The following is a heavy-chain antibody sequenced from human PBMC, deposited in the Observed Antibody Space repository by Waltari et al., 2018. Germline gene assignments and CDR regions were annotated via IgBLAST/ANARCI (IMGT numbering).Heavy chain of an antibody. J-gene: IGHJ5*02. CDR3: ARAPTYDYGDPNWFDP. CDR1: GYTFTSYY. D-gene: IGHD4-17*01. CDR2: INPSGGST. Sequence: QVQLVQSGAEVKKPGASVKGSCKASGYTFTSYYMHWVRQAPGQGLEWMGIINPSGGSTSYAQKFQGRVTMTRDTSTSTVYMELSSLRSEDTAVYYCARAPTYDYGDPNWFDPWGQGTLVTVSS. V-gene: IGHV1-46*01.